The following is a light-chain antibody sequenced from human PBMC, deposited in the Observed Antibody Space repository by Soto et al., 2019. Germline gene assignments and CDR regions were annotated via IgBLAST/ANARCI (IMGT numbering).Light chain of an antibody. J-gene: IGKJ1*01. CDR2: GAS. CDR3: QQYGSLPRT. CDR1: HSVSSY. Sequence: EKVLTQSPATLSLSPWERPPLSCRASHSVSSYLAWYQQKPGQAPRLLVYGASSRATGIPDRFSGSGSGTDFTLTISRLEPEDFAVYYCQQYGSLPRTFGQGTKVDIK. V-gene: IGKV3-20*01.